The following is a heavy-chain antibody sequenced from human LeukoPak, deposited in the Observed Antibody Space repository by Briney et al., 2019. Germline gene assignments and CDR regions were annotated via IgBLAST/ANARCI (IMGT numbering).Heavy chain of an antibody. CDR3: TEIRWLGY. D-gene: IGHD6-19*01. Sequence: GGSLRLSCAVSGFTFSDYYMSWIRQAPGKGLEWVSYISSGGSTISHADSVKGRFTISRDNSKNTLYLQMNSLRVEDTAVYYCTEIRWLGYWGQGTLVTVSS. CDR2: ISSGGSTI. J-gene: IGHJ4*02. V-gene: IGHV3-11*01. CDR1: GFTFSDYY.